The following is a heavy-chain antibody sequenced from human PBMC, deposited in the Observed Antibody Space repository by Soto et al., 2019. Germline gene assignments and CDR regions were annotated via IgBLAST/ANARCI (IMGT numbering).Heavy chain of an antibody. CDR3: ARGWGYDSNDYYYAY. V-gene: IGHV1-69*01. CDR2: IIPIFGTA. J-gene: IGHJ4*02. CDR1: GGTFSRHA. Sequence: QVQLVQSGAEVRKPGSSVKVSCKASGGTFSRHAISWVRQAPGQGLEWMGGIIPIFGTANHAQKFLGRVTIIADESTSKVYMELSSLRSEDTAMYYCARGWGYDSNDYYYAYWGQGTLVIVSS. D-gene: IGHD3-22*01.